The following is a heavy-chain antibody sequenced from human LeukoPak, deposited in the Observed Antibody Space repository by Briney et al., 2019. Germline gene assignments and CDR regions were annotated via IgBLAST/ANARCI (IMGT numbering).Heavy chain of an antibody. D-gene: IGHD2-2*02. CDR3: ARGGYCTSTSCYTGPTIFDY. J-gene: IGHJ4*02. Sequence: GGSLRLSCAASGFTFSSYWMSWVRQAPGKGLEWVANIKQDGSEKYYVDSVKGRFTISRDNGKNSLYLQMNGLRADDTAVYYCARGGYCTSTSCYTGPTIFDYWGQGTLVTVSS. CDR2: IKQDGSEK. CDR1: GFTFSSYW. V-gene: IGHV3-7*01.